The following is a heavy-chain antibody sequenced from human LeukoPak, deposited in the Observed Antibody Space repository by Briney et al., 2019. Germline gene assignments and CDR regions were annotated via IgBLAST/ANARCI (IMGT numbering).Heavy chain of an antibody. CDR3: ARVGDDILTGTREFDY. J-gene: IGHJ4*02. CDR2: INAGNGNT. CDR1: GYTFTSYA. V-gene: IGHV1-3*01. Sequence: GASVKVSCKASGYTFTSYAMHWVRQAPGQRLEWMGWINAGNGNTKYSQKFQGRVTITRDTSASTAYMELSSLRSEDTAVYYCARVGDDILTGTREFDYWGQGTLVTVSS. D-gene: IGHD3-9*01.